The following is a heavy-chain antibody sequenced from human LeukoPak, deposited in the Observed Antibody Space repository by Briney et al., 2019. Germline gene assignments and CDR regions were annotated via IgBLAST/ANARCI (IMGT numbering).Heavy chain of an antibody. CDR3: AKEADDWYPRPFDY. J-gene: IGHJ4*02. CDR2: IGGSGDST. Sequence: GGSLRLSCAASGFTFSSYEMNWVRQAPGKGLEWVSTIGGSGDSTYYADSVKGRFTISRDNSKNTLYLQMNSLTAEDTAVYYCAKEADDWYPRPFDYWGQGTLVTVSS. V-gene: IGHV3-23*01. CDR1: GFTFSSYE. D-gene: IGHD3-9*01.